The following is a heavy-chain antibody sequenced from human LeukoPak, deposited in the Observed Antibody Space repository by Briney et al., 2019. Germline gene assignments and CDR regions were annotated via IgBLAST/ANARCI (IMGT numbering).Heavy chain of an antibody. D-gene: IGHD2/OR15-2a*01. Sequence: GGSLRLSCAASGFTFSSYAMSWVRQAPGKGLEWVSAISGSGGSTYYADSVKGRFTISRDNPKNTLYLQMNSLRAEDTTVYYCAKGSNTYPKTFDYWGQGTLVTVSS. CDR3: AKGSNTYPKTFDY. CDR1: GFTFSSYA. V-gene: IGHV3-23*01. J-gene: IGHJ4*02. CDR2: ISGSGGST.